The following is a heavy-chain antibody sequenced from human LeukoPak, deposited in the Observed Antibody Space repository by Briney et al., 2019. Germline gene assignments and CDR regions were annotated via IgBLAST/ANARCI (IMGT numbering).Heavy chain of an antibody. J-gene: IGHJ4*02. D-gene: IGHD3-10*01. Sequence: PGGSLRLSCAASGFTFSSYSLNWVRQAPGKGLEWVSSISSDRSYTYYADSVKGRFTISRDNAKNSLYLQMNSLRAEDTAVYYCAPLWFGDLSYFDYWGQGTLVTVSS. CDR2: ISSDRSYT. V-gene: IGHV3-21*01. CDR1: GFTFSSYS. CDR3: APLWFGDLSYFDY.